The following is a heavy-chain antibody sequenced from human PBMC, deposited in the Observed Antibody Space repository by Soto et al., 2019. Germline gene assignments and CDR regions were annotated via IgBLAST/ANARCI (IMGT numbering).Heavy chain of an antibody. Sequence: SETLSLTCAVSGASIGTNNWWSWVRQPPGKGLEWIGEVYHSGTANCNPSLKSRVTISIDKSKNQFSLTLTSMTAADTALYYCAVPGRGDFDYWSQGTLVTVSS. CDR3: AVPGRGDFDY. V-gene: IGHV4-4*02. CDR2: VYHSGTA. CDR1: GASIGTNNW. J-gene: IGHJ4*02. D-gene: IGHD5-12*01.